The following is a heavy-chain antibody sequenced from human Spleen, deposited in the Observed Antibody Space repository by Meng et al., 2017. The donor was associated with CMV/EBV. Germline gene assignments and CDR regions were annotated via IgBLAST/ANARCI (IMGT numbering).Heavy chain of an antibody. D-gene: IGHD6-13*01. V-gene: IGHV1-18*01. CDR2: ISAYNGNT. CDR1: GYTFTSYG. J-gene: IGHJ1*01. Sequence: KASGYTFTSYGMSWLRQAPGQGLEWMGWISAYNGNTIYARKVQGRVTMTTDASTNTAYLELRSLRSDDTAVYYCARDQQLIPAEYFQHWGPGTLVTVSS. CDR3: ARDQQLIPAEYFQH.